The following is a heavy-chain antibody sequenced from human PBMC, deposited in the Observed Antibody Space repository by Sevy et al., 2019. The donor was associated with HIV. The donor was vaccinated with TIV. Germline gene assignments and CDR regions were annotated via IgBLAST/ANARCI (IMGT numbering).Heavy chain of an antibody. D-gene: IGHD2-21*02. Sequence: GGSLRLSCAASGFTFDDYGMSWVRQAPGKGLEWVSAIIGNGVLTRYVESVRGRFTISRDNAKNSLYLQMNSLRADDTALYFCASEKSCGGDCYYFDYWGQGALVTVSS. CDR1: GFTFDDYG. CDR2: IIGNGVLT. CDR3: ASEKSCGGDCYYFDY. V-gene: IGHV3-20*04. J-gene: IGHJ4*02.